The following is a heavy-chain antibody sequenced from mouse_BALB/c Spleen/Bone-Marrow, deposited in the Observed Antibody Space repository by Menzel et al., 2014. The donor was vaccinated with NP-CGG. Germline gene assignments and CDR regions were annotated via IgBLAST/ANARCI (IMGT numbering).Heavy chain of an antibody. CDR3: ARDYYVKGRFPY. V-gene: IGHV1S81*02. CDR2: INPSNGRT. D-gene: IGHD2-1*01. CDR1: GYTFTSYW. J-gene: IGHJ3*01. Sequence: VKLMESGAELVKPGASVKLSCKASGYTFTSYWMHWVKQRPGQGLEWIGEINPSNGRTNYNEKFKSRVTLTVDKSSSTAYMQLNSLTSEDSAVYYCARDYYVKGRFPYWGQGTLVIVSA.